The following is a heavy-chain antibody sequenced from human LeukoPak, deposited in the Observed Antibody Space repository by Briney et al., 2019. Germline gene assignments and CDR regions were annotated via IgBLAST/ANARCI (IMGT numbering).Heavy chain of an antibody. CDR2: ISSSTTYM. J-gene: IGHJ5*02. D-gene: IGHD3-10*01. CDR3: ARDLSGTNGQFDP. CDR1: GFTFSTYN. Sequence: GGSLRLSCVASGFTFSTYNMNWVRQAPGKGLEWVSSISSSTTYMYYADSVKGRFTISRDNAENSLFLQMNSLRAEDTAVYYCARDLSGTNGQFDPWGQGTLVTVSS. V-gene: IGHV3-21*01.